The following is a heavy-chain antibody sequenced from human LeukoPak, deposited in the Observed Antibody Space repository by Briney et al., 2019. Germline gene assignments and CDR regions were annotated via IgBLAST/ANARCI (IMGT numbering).Heavy chain of an antibody. D-gene: IGHD3-3*01. CDR1: GSSISSYY. CDR3: AGAGSIWSGYYRFDP. V-gene: IGHV4-4*07. CDR2: IYTSGST. J-gene: IGHJ5*02. Sequence: NASETLSLTCTVSGSSISSYYWSWIRQPAGKGLEWIGRIYTSGSTNYNPSLKSRVTMSVDTSKNQFSLKLSSVTAADTAVYYCAGAGSIWSGYYRFDPWGQGTLVTVSS.